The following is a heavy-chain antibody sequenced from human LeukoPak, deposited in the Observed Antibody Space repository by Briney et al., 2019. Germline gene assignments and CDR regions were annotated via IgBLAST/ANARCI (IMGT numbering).Heavy chain of an antibody. CDR2: IGTAGDT. CDR1: GFTFSSYD. CDR3: VRSQPASGWTPFDR. V-gene: IGHV3-13*01. D-gene: IGHD6-19*01. J-gene: IGHJ4*02. Sequence: GGSLRLSCAASGFTFSSYDIHWVRQATGKGLEWVSTIGTAGDTYYPDSLKGRFTISRENANSSLSLQMNNLRAGDTAVYYCVRSQPASGWTPFDRWGQGTLVTVSS.